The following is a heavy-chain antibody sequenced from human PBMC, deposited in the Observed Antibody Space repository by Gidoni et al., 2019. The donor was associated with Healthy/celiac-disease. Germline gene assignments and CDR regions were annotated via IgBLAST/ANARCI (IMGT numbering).Heavy chain of an antibody. CDR1: GFSLSNARMG. J-gene: IGHJ4*02. CDR3: ARLAGAAPDY. CDR2: IFSNDEK. V-gene: IGHV2-26*01. Sequence: QVTLKESGPVLVKHTETVTMTGTVCGFSLSNARMGVSWSRQPPGKDLEWLAHIFSNDEKSYSTSLKSRLTISKDTSNSQVVLTMTNMDPVDTATYYCARLAGAAPDYWGQGTLVTVSS. D-gene: IGHD2-15*01.